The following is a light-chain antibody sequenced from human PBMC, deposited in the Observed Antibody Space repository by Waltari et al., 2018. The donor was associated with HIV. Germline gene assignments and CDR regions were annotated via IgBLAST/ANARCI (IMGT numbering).Light chain of an antibody. CDR1: QSIGNW. Sequence: DIQMTQSPSTLSASVGDRVTITCRASQSIGNWLAWYQQKPVRAPKVLIYKASSLQSGVPSKFCGRGSETECTLTISILHPDYFATYYGQEMRSASLTFGGWTKVEIK. V-gene: IGKV1-5*03. J-gene: IGKJ4*01. CDR3: QEMRSASLT. CDR2: KAS.